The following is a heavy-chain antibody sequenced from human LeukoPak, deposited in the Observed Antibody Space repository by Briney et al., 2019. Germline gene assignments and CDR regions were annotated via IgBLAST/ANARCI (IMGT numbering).Heavy chain of an antibody. D-gene: IGHD3-16*01. CDR3: AREGKGGFDY. J-gene: IGHJ4*02. Sequence: GGSLRLSCAASGFTFSSYSMNWVRQARGKGLEWVSSISSSSSYIYYADSVKGRFTISRDNAKTSLYLQMNSLRAEDTAVYYCAREGKGGFDYWGQGTLVTVSS. CDR2: ISSSSSYI. CDR1: GFTFSSYS. V-gene: IGHV3-21*01.